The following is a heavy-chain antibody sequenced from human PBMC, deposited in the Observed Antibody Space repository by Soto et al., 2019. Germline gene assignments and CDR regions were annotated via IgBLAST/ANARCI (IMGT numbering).Heavy chain of an antibody. CDR3: ARDQSAAHDYGDYYGMDV. CDR1: GFTVSSNY. D-gene: IGHD4-17*01. J-gene: IGHJ6*02. CDR2: LYSGGTK. V-gene: IGHV3-53*01. Sequence: EVQLVESGGGLIQPGGSLRLSCAASGFTVSSNYMSWVRQAPGKGLDWVSILYSGGTKYYADSVKGRFTISRDDSANTVYVKMNSLRVADTAVYYCARDQSAAHDYGDYYGMDVWGHGTTVTVSS.